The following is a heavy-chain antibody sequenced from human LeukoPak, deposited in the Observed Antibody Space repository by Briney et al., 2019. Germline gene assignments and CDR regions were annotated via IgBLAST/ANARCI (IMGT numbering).Heavy chain of an antibody. CDR1: CASITRSAYS. J-gene: IGHJ5*02. CDR2: IHYSGST. V-gene: IGHV4-39*02. Sequence: SETLSLTCSVSCASITRSAYSWVWIRQPPGKGLEWIGTIHYSGSTYYNPSLKSRVTISVDTYKNHFSLKLTSVTAADTAVYYCARMWEQLRWFDLWGRGTLVTVSS. D-gene: IGHD1-26*01. CDR3: ARMWEQLRWFDL.